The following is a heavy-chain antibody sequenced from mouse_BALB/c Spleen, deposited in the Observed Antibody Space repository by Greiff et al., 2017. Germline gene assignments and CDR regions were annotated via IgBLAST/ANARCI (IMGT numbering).Heavy chain of an antibody. V-gene: IGHV1-5*01. CDR2: IYPGNSDT. Sequence: VQLQQSGTVLARPGASVKMSCKASGYTFTSYWMHWVKQRPGQGLEWIGAIYPGNSDTSYNQKFKGKAKLTAVTSTSTAYMELSSLTNEDSAVYYCTRPLQLGLLAWFAYWGQGTLVTVSA. CDR1: GYTFTSYW. D-gene: IGHD3-1*01. CDR3: TRPLQLGLLAWFAY. J-gene: IGHJ3*01.